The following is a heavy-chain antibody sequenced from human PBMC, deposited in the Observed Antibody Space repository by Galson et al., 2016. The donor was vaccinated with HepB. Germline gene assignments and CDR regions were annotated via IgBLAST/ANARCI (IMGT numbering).Heavy chain of an antibody. V-gene: IGHV3-48*01. CDR3: AIHARATFGEPNWFDP. CDR1: GFTFSSYN. D-gene: IGHD3-3*01. Sequence: SLRLSCAASGFTFSSYNMNWVRQAPGKGLEWISYISATGTTIDYADSVKGRFTNSRDNAKISMYLQMSSMRAEDTAVYYCAIHARATFGEPNWFDPWGQGTLVIVSS. CDR2: ISATGTTI. J-gene: IGHJ5*02.